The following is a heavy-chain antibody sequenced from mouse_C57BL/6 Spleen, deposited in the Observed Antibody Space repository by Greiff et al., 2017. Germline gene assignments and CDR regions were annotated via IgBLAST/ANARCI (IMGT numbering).Heavy chain of an antibody. CDR1: GYTFTSYW. D-gene: IGHD1-1*01. Sequence: VQLQQPGAELVKPGASVKMSCKASGYTFTSYWITWVKQRPGQGLEWLGDIYPGSGSTNYNEKFKSKATLTVDTSSSTAYMQLSSLTSEDSAVYYCARRGNYYAWFAYWGQGTLVTVSA. J-gene: IGHJ3*01. CDR3: ARRGNYYAWFAY. V-gene: IGHV1-55*01. CDR2: IYPGSGST.